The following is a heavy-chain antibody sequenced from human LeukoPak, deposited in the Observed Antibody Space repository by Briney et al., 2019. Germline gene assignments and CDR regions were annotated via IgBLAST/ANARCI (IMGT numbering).Heavy chain of an antibody. V-gene: IGHV3-66*01. CDR1: GFTVSSNY. Sequence: GGSLRLSCAASGFTVSSNYMSWVRQAPGKGLEWVSVIYSGGSTYYADSVKGRFTISRDNSKNTLYLQMNSLRAEDTAVYYCARDRVMTTVTTTTDYWGQGTLVTVSS. J-gene: IGHJ4*02. CDR3: ARDRVMTTVTTTTDY. CDR2: IYSGGST. D-gene: IGHD4-17*01.